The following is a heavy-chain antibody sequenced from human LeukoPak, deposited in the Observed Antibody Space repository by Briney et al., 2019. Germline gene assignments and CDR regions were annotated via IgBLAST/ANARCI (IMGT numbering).Heavy chain of an antibody. CDR2: IYYSGST. Sequence: SETLSLTCTVSGGSISSYYWSWIRQSPGKGLEWIGYIYYSGSTNYNPSLKSRVTISVDTSKNQFSPKLSSVTAADTAVYYCARAAPRAWSAFDIWGQGTMVTVSS. V-gene: IGHV4-59*01. J-gene: IGHJ3*02. D-gene: IGHD2-8*01. CDR3: ARAAPRAWSAFDI. CDR1: GGSISSYY.